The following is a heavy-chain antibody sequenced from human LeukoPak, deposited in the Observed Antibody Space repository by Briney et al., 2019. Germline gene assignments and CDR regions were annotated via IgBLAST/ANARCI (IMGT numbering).Heavy chain of an antibody. CDR1: GFTFSSYG. CDR3: ARAGSSSWPREFWYFDL. CDR2: ISYDGSNK. Sequence: GGSLRLSCAASGFTFSSYGMHWVRQAPGKGLEWVAVISYDGSNKYYADSVKGRFTISRDNSKNTLYLQMNSLRAEDTAVYYCARAGSSSWPREFWYFDLWGRGTLVTVSS. J-gene: IGHJ2*01. V-gene: IGHV3-30*03. D-gene: IGHD6-13*01.